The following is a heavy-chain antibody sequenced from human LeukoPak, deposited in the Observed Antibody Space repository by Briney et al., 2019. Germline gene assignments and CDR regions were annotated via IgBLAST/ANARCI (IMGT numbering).Heavy chain of an antibody. CDR1: GGSISSYY. J-gene: IGHJ3*02. CDR2: IYYSGST. V-gene: IGHV4-59*01. D-gene: IGHD3-22*01. CDR3: ARGGFGRITMIVVAVDAFDT. Sequence: SETLSLTCTVSGGSISSYYWSWIRQPPGKGLEWIGYIYYSGSTNYNPSLKSRVTISVDTSKNQFSLKLSSVTAADTAVYYCARGGFGRITMIVVAVDAFDTWGQGTMVTVSS.